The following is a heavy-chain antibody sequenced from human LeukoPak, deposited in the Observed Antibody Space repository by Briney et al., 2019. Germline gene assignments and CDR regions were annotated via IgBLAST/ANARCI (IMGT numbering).Heavy chain of an antibody. V-gene: IGHV4-34*01. CDR3: ARVTAGDNDY. CDR1: GGSFSGYY. D-gene: IGHD2-21*01. J-gene: IGHJ4*02. CDR2: INHSGST. Sequence: SETLSLTCAVYGGSFSGYYWSWIRQPPGKGLEWMGEINHSGSTNYNPSLKSRVTISVDTSKNQFSLKLSSVTAADTAVYYCARVTAGDNDYWGQGTLVTVSS.